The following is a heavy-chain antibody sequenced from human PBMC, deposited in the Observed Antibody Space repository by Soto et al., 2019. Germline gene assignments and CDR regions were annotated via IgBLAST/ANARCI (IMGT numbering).Heavy chain of an antibody. V-gene: IGHV1-58*02. CDR2: IVVGRGNT. Sequence: ASVKVSCKASGFTFTSSAMQWVRQARGQRLEWIGWIVVGRGNTNYAQKFQERVTITRDMSTSTAYMELSSLRSEDTAVYYCASRGGGPLAKAAFDIWGQGTMVTVSS. D-gene: IGHD5-12*01. J-gene: IGHJ3*02. CDR3: ASRGGGPLAKAAFDI. CDR1: GFTFTSSA.